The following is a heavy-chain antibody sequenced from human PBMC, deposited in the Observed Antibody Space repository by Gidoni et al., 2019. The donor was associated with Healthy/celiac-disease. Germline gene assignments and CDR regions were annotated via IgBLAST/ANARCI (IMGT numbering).Heavy chain of an antibody. J-gene: IGHJ6*02. D-gene: IGHD2-2*01. CDR1: GGTFSSYA. V-gene: IGHV1-69*06. CDR3: ARDEVYCSSTSCMGDYYYYYGMDV. Sequence: QVQLVQSGAEVKKAGSSVKVSCQASGGTFSSYAISWVRPAPGQGLEWMGGLIPIFGTANYAQQFQGRVTITADKSTRTAYMELSSLRSEDTAVYYCARDEVYCSSTSCMGDYYYYYGMDVWGQGTTVTVSS. CDR2: LIPIFGTA.